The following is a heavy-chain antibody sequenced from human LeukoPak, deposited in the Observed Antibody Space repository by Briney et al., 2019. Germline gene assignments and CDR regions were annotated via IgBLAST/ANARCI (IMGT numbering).Heavy chain of an antibody. CDR3: ATYLDYGGNSRFDY. CDR1: GGSISSYY. V-gene: IGHV4-59*08. Sequence: SETLSLTCTVSGGSISSYYWSWIRQPPGKGLEWIGYIYYSGSTNYSPSLKSRVTISVDTSKNQFSLKLSSVTAADTAVYYCATYLDYGGNSRFDYWGQGTLVTVSS. J-gene: IGHJ4*02. D-gene: IGHD4-23*01. CDR2: IYYSGST.